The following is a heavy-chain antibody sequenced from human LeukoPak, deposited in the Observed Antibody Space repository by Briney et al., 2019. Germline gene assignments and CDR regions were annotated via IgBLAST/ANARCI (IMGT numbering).Heavy chain of an antibody. J-gene: IGHJ4*02. CDR3: ARPTYSSSWPNYFDY. Sequence: PGGSLRLSCAASGFTFSSYAMHWVRQAPGKGLEWLAVISYDGSNKYYADSVKGRFTISRDNSKDTLYLQMNRLRAEDTAVYYCARPTYSSSWPNYFDYWGQGTLVTVSS. CDR1: GFTFSSYA. CDR2: ISYDGSNK. V-gene: IGHV3-30-3*01. D-gene: IGHD6-13*01.